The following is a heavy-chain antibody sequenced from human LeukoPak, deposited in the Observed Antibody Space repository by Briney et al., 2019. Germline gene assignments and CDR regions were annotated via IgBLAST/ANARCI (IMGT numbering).Heavy chain of an antibody. Sequence: GGSLGLSCAASGFTFSSYAMHWVRQAPGKGLEWVAVILYDGSNEYYGDSVKSRFTISRDNSKNTLYLQMNSLRADDTAVYYCARDRQLYFPNYYFDYWGQGTLVTVSS. J-gene: IGHJ4*02. CDR3: ARDRQLYFPNYYFDY. CDR2: ILYDGSNE. V-gene: IGHV3-30*16. CDR1: GFTFSSYA. D-gene: IGHD5-18*01.